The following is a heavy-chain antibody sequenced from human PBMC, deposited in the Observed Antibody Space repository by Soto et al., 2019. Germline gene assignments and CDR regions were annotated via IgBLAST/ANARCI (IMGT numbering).Heavy chain of an antibody. CDR1: GGSISSSNW. D-gene: IGHD1-1*01. V-gene: IGHV4-4*02. CDR3: ERVRPGSLVPDRKRMERRVDGMDV. CDR2: IYHSGST. Sequence: SETLSLTCAVSGGSISSSNWWSWVRQPPGKGLEWIGEIYHSGSTNYNPSLKSRVTISVDKSKNQFYLKLSSVTAADTAVYYCERVRPGSLVPDRKRMERRVDGMDVWGQGPTVTVSS. J-gene: IGHJ6*02.